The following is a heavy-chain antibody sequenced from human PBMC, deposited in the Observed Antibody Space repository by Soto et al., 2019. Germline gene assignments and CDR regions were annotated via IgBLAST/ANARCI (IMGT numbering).Heavy chain of an antibody. Sequence: GGSLRLSCAASGFTFSSYAMSWVRQAPGKGLEWVSAISGSGGSTYYADSVKGRITISRDNSKNTLYLQMNSLRAEDTAVYYCAKDTIWGRSGANYYYYYGMDVWGQGTTVTVSS. V-gene: IGHV3-23*01. D-gene: IGHD3-3*01. CDR2: ISGSGGST. J-gene: IGHJ6*02. CDR1: GFTFSSYA. CDR3: AKDTIWGRSGANYYYYYGMDV.